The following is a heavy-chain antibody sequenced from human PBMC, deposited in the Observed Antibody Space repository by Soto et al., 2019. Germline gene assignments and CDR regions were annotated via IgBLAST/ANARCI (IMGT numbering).Heavy chain of an antibody. J-gene: IGHJ4*02. D-gene: IGHD3-10*01. CDR2: INPSGGST. Sequence: GASVKVSCKASGYTFTSYYMHWVRQAPGQGLEWMGIINPSGGSTSYAQKFQGRVTMTRDTSTSTVYMELSSLRSEDTAVYYCASALMVRGVMGYWGQATLVTVSS. CDR3: ASALMVRGVMGY. V-gene: IGHV1-46*03. CDR1: GYTFTSYY.